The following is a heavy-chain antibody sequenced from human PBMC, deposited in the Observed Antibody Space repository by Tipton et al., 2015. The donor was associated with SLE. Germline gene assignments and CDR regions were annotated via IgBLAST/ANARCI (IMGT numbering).Heavy chain of an antibody. CDR2: IHDGESA. Sequence: TLSLTCTVSGASISRHYWNWIRQSPGKGLEFIGYIHDGESANYNPSLKGRATISLDTSKNQISLKLTSMTAADTAMYYCTKGSVSADDYWGQGILVTVSS. V-gene: IGHV4-59*11. CDR1: GASISRHY. J-gene: IGHJ4*02. CDR3: TKGSVSADDY. D-gene: IGHD6-19*01.